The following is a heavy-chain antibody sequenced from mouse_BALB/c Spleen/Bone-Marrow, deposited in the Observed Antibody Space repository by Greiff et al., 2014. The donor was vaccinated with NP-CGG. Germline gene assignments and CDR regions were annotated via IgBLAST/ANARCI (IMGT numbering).Heavy chain of an antibody. V-gene: IGHV1-67*01. Sequence: QQPQSGPELVRPGVSVKISCKGSGYTFTDYAMHWVKQSHAKSLEWIGVISTYSGNTNYNQKFKGKATMTVDKSSSTAYMELARLTSEDSAIYYCARPRQLGLAFYGMDYWGQGTSVTVSS. CDR2: ISTYSGNT. CDR3: ARPRQLGLAFYGMDY. D-gene: IGHD3-2*01. J-gene: IGHJ4*01. CDR1: GYTFTDYA.